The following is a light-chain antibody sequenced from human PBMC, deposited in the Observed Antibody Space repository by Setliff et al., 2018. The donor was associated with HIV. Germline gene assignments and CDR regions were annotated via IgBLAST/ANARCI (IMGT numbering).Light chain of an antibody. CDR1: KSNVASNS. J-gene: IGLJ6*01. Sequence: QSVLTQPPSVSGTPGQTVTISCSGSKSNVASNSVHWYQHFPGAAPKLLIFKNDQRPSGVSGRFSGSKSGTSASLAIGGLQPEDEADYYCSGWDDRLSGVLFGGGTKVT. CDR3: SGWDDRLSGVL. V-gene: IGLV1-47*01. CDR2: KND.